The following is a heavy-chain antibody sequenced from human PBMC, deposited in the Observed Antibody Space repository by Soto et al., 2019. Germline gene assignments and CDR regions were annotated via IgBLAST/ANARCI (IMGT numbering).Heavy chain of an antibody. J-gene: IGHJ4*02. V-gene: IGHV4-34*01. CDR1: GGSFSGYY. CDR2: INHSGST. D-gene: IGHD3-3*01. Sequence: SETLSLTCAVYGGSFSGYYWSWIRQPPGRGLEWIGEINHSGSTNYNPSLKSRVTISVDTSKNQFSLKLSSVTAADTAVYYCARTDFWSGYYIRRQQSDYWGQGTLVTVSS. CDR3: ARTDFWSGYYIRRQQSDY.